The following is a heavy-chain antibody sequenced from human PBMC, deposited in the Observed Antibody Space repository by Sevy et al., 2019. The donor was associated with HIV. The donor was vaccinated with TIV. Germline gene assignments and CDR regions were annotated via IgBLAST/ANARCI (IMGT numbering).Heavy chain of an antibody. D-gene: IGHD3-16*01. V-gene: IGHV4-39*01. CDR1: GGSISSSRHY. Sequence: SETLSLTCNVSGGSISSSRHYWGWIRPSPGKSLEWIGSRFYSGGAYYNPSLQSRVTMSVDTSKNQFSLNVNSVTAADTAVYYCARHPLGNWFDLWGQGILVTVSS. CDR2: RFYSGGA. J-gene: IGHJ5*02. CDR3: ARHPLGNWFDL.